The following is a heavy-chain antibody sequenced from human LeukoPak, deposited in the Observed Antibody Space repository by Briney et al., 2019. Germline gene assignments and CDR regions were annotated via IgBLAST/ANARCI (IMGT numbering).Heavy chain of an antibody. Sequence: SETLSLTCAVSGGSISTSNWWSWVRQPPGKGLEWIGEIYHSGSTNYNPSLKSRVTILVEKSKNQFSLKLSSVTAADTAVYYCARKTYDSSGLIPHPGVFDIWGQGTMVTVSS. CDR3: ARKTYDSSGLIPHPGVFDI. J-gene: IGHJ3*02. V-gene: IGHV4-4*02. CDR1: GGSISTSNW. CDR2: IYHSGST. D-gene: IGHD3-22*01.